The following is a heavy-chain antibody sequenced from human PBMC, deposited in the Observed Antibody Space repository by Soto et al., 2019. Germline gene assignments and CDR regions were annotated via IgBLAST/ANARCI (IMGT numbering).Heavy chain of an antibody. J-gene: IGHJ4*02. Sequence: QVQLQESGPGLVKPSETLSLTCTVSVDSISSYYWSWIRKPAGLGPEWIGRIFPSGSTYYNPSLKSRVTRSVDTSKNQLSLKLSSVTAADTAVYYCARGFSYLDYWGQGTPVTVSS. V-gene: IGHV4-4*07. CDR2: IFPSGST. CDR1: VDSISSYY. CDR3: ARGFSYLDY.